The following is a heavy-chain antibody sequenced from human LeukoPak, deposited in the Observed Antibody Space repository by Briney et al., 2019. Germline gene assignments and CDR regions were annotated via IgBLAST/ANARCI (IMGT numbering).Heavy chain of an antibody. CDR3: AREGFWSGYRMYNWFDP. Sequence: GGSLRLSCAASGFTFSSYWMHWVRQAPGKGLVWVSRINSDGSSTSYADSVKGRFTISRDNAKNTLYLQMNSLRAEDTAVYYCAREGFWSGYRMYNWFDPWGQGTLVTVSS. V-gene: IGHV3-74*01. CDR2: INSDGSST. CDR1: GFTFSSYW. J-gene: IGHJ5*02. D-gene: IGHD3-3*01.